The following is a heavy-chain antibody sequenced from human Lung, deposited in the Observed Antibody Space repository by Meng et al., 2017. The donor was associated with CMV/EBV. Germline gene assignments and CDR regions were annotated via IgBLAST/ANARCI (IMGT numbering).Heavy chain of an antibody. CDR3: ARFEEKGTILLDY. CDR2: LSAYTGKA. J-gene: IGHJ4*02. V-gene: IGHV1-18*01. D-gene: IGHD5-24*01. CDR1: GFSLATYC. Sequence: VELGQSGGVGRKPGASVKVSCKASGFSLATYCFSWVRQAPGQGLDWMGWLSAYTGKAEYAENLQGRVTLTTDTSTSTSFMELRSLTFDDTAVYYCARFEEKGTILLDYWGQGTLVTVSS.